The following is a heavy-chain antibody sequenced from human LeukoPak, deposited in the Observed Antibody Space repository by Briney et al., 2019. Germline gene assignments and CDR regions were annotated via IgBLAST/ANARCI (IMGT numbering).Heavy chain of an antibody. J-gene: IGHJ1*01. CDR2: ISSSSSYI. D-gene: IGHD3-22*01. CDR1: GFTFSSYS. Sequence: PGGSLRLSCAASGFTFSSYSMNWVRQAPGKGLEWVSSISSSSSYIYYADSVKGRFTISRDNAKNSLYLQMNSLRAEDPAVYYCARGGYYDSSGYGPRYFQHWGQGTLVTVSS. CDR3: ARGGYYDSSGYGPRYFQH. V-gene: IGHV3-21*01.